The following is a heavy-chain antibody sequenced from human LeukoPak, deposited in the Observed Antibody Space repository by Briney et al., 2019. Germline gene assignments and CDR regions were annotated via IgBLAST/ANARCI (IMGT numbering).Heavy chain of an antibody. D-gene: IGHD1-1*01. Sequence: GGSLRLSCAASGFTFKDYWMSWVRQAPGTGPEWVANINKEGNEEHFVDSVKGRFTVSRDNAKNSLFLQMNSLRVEDTAVYYCATYDNWVAGDVWGQGTTVSVSS. J-gene: IGHJ6*02. CDR1: GFTFKDYW. CDR2: INKEGNEE. V-gene: IGHV3-7*01. CDR3: ATYDNWVAGDV.